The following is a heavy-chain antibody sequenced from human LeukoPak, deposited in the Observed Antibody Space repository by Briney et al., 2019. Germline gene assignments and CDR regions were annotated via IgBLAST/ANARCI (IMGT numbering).Heavy chain of an antibody. V-gene: IGHV4-4*02. CDR3: ARPLLTGSAFDI. J-gene: IGHJ3*02. Sequence: SETLSLTCAVSSGSISSTNWWTWVRQPPGRGLEWIGEIYHSGSTNYNPSLKSRVTISVDKSKNQFSLKLSSVTAADTAVYYCARPLLTGSAFDIWGQGTMVTVSS. D-gene: IGHD1-14*01. CDR2: IYHSGST. CDR1: SGSISSTNW.